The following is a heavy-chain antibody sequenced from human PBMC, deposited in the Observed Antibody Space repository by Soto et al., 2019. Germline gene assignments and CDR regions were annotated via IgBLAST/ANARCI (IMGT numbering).Heavy chain of an antibody. CDR1: GYSFTSYW. D-gene: IGHD3-9*01. V-gene: IGHV5-10-1*01. Sequence: PGESLKISCKGSGYSFTSYWISWVRQMPGKGLEWMGRIDPSDSYTNYSPSFQGHVTISADKSISTAYLQWSSLKASDTAMYYCARLTKYYDILTGIPFDYWGQGTLVTVSS. J-gene: IGHJ4*02. CDR3: ARLTKYYDILTGIPFDY. CDR2: IDPSDSYT.